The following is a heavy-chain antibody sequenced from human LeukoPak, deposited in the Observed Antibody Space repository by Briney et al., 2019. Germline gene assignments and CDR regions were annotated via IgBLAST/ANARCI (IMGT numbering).Heavy chain of an antibody. CDR2: INHSGGT. V-gene: IGHV4-34*01. Sequence: SETLSLTCAVYGGSFSGYYWSWIRQPPGKGLEWIGEINHSGGTNYNPSLKSRVTISVDTSKNQFSLKLSSVTAADTAVYYCARSGSGMGFTFGGVINYWGQGTLVTVSS. CDR3: ARSGSGMGFTFGGVINY. D-gene: IGHD3-16*01. CDR1: GGSFSGYY. J-gene: IGHJ4*02.